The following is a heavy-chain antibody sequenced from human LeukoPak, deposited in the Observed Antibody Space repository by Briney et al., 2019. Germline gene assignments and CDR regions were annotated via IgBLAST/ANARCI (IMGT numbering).Heavy chain of an antibody. CDR1: GFTVSSNY. J-gene: IGHJ3*02. Sequence: GGSLRLSCAASGFTVSSNYMSWVRQAPGKGLVWVSRINSDGSSTSYADSVKGRFTISRDNAKNTLYLQMNSLRAEDTAVYYCARGEGLSAFDIWGQGTMVTVSS. CDR2: INSDGSST. CDR3: ARGEGLSAFDI. V-gene: IGHV3-74*01.